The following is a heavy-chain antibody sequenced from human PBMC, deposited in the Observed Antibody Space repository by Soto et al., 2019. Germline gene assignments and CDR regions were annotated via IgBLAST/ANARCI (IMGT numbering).Heavy chain of an antibody. CDR3: ARDRSTYGGGGTGEVKENWFDP. CDR2: AYYSGDT. J-gene: IGHJ5*02. CDR1: GGSISRYY. V-gene: IGHV4-59*01. Sequence: SETLSLTCSVSGGSISRYYWSWIRQPPGKGLEWIGYAYYSGDTGYNPSLQSRVTMAVDTSKNQVSLKLTSVTAADTAVYYCARDRSTYGGGGTGEVKENWFDPWGQGALVTAPQ. D-gene: IGHD2-8*01.